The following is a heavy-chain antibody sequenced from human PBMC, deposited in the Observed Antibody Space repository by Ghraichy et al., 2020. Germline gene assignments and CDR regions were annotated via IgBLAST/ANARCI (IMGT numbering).Heavy chain of an antibody. J-gene: IGHJ4*02. CDR1: GFTFNKCA. V-gene: IGHV3-23*01. Sequence: GGSLRLSCAASGFTFNKCAMSWVRQAPGKGLEWVSAIRNSGGSTYYADSVKGRFTISRDNSKNTLYLQMNSLRAEDTAVYYCAKFPDYMEGFDYWGQGSLVTVSS. CDR2: IRNSGGST. CDR3: AKFPDYMEGFDY. D-gene: IGHD3-10*01.